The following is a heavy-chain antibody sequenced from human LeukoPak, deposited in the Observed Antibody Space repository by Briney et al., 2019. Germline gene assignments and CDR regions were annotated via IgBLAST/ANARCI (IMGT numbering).Heavy chain of an antibody. CDR3: AKGLRAQWLVPCWFDP. V-gene: IGHV3-9*01. D-gene: IGHD6-19*01. CDR2: ISWNSGSI. CDR1: GFTVSSNY. Sequence: GGSLRLSCAASGFTVSSNYMSWVRQAPGKGLEWVSGISWNSGSIGYADSVKGRFTISRDNAKNSLYLQMNSLRAEDTALYYCAKGLRAQWLVPCWFDPWGQGTLVTVSS. J-gene: IGHJ5*02.